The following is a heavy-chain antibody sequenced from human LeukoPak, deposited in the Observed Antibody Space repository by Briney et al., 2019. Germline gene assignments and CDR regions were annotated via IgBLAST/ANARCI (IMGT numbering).Heavy chain of an antibody. J-gene: IGHJ4*02. V-gene: IGHV3-11*04. CDR2: ISSSGSTI. CDR1: GFTFSDYY. CDR3: ARDDPAYYDSSGYCDY. Sequence: KPGGSLRLSCAASGFTFSDYYMSWIRQAPGKGLEWVSYISSSGSTIYYADSVKGRFTISRDNAKNSLYLQMNSLRAEGTAVYYCARDDPAYYDSSGYCDYWGQGTLVTASS. D-gene: IGHD3-22*01.